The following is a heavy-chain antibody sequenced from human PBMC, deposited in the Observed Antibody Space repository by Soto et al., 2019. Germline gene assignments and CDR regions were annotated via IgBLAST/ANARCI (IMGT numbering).Heavy chain of an antibody. J-gene: IGHJ6*03. Sequence: GGSLRLSCAASGFTFSSYSMNWVRQAPGKGLEWVSSISSSSSYIYYADSVKGRFTISRDNAKNSLYLQMNSLRAEDTAVYYCARGKQDSGVVINPLYYYYYMDVWGKGTTVTVSS. V-gene: IGHV3-21*01. CDR1: GFTFSSYS. CDR3: ARGKQDSGVVINPLYYYYYMDV. D-gene: IGHD3-3*01. CDR2: ISSSSSYI.